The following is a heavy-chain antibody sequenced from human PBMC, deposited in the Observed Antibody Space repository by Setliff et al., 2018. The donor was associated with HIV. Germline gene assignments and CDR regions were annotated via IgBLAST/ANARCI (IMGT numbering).Heavy chain of an antibody. CDR3: ASRVYYYDSNNFLREEGFDP. CDR1: GGSASNSRYY. J-gene: IGHJ5*02. CDR2: IYHSEYT. D-gene: IGHD3-22*01. Sequence: SETLSLTCTVSGGSASNSRYYWAWIRQPPGKGLEWIGEIYHSEYTNYNASLKSRVSMSVDRSKNQFSLKLTSVTAADTAVYYCASRVYYYDSNNFLREEGFDPWGQGTLVTVSS. V-gene: IGHV4-39*07.